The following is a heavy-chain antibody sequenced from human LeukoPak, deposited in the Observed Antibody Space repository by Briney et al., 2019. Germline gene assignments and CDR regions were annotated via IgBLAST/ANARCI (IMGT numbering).Heavy chain of an antibody. CDR1: GFSLSTSGVG. CDR3: ARSYSDYDYFNNWFDP. V-gene: IGHV2-5*01. D-gene: IGHD5-12*01. J-gene: IGHJ5*02. Sequence: ESGPTLVNPTQTLTLTCTFSGFSLSTSGVGVGWIRQSPGKALEWLALIYWNDDKRYSPSLKSRLTISKDTSKNQVVLTMTNMDPVDTATYYCARSYSDYDYFNNWFDPWGQGTLVTVSS. CDR2: IYWNDDK.